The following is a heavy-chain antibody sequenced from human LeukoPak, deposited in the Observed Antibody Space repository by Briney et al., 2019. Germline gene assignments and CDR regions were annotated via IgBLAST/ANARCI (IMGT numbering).Heavy chain of an antibody. D-gene: IGHD6-19*01. V-gene: IGHV3-23*01. CDR1: GFTFSSYA. Sequence: GSLRLSCAASGFTFSSYAMSWVRQAPGNGLDWVSAISGSGGSTYYADSVKGRFTISRDNSKNTLYLQMNSLRAEDTAVYYCAKDLSSGWPTNFDYWGQGTLVTVSS. J-gene: IGHJ4*02. CDR2: ISGSGGST. CDR3: AKDLSSGWPTNFDY.